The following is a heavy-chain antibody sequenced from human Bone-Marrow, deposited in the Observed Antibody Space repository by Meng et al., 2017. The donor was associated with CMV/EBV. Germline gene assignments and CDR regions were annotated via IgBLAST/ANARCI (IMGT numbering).Heavy chain of an antibody. Sequence: VHLAGSGGGLVQPGRSLRLSCAVSGFMFSDYGMHWVRQAPGKAPEWVAFILKDGSDKFYRDSVKGRFTISRDPGKNTLYLQMDSLRPEDTAIYYCVRDGDSSNWPLDYWGQGTLVTVSS. D-gene: IGHD6-13*01. CDR3: VRDGDSSNWPLDY. V-gene: IGHV3-30*03. J-gene: IGHJ4*02. CDR1: GFMFSDYG. CDR2: ILKDGSDK.